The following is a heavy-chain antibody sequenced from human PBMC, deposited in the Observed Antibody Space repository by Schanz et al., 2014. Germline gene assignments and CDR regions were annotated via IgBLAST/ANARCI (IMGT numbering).Heavy chain of an antibody. V-gene: IGHV3-23*04. CDR1: GFSFSTYW. J-gene: IGHJ4*02. Sequence: EEQLVESGGGLVQPGGSLRLSCAASGFSFSTYWMSWVRQAPGKGLEWVSAISGGGGTTYYADSVKGRFTISRDNSKNSLYLQMNSLRAEDTAVYYCARIGGSVFDYWAQGTLVTVSS. D-gene: IGHD3-10*01. CDR3: ARIGGSVFDY. CDR2: ISGGGGTT.